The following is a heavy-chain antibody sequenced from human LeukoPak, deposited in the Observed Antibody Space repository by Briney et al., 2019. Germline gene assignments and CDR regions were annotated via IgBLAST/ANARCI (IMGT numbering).Heavy chain of an antibody. V-gene: IGHV1-24*01. CDR2: FDPEDGET. CDR3: ATDPPYGSGILFDY. J-gene: IGHJ4*02. D-gene: IGHD3-10*01. Sequence: ASVKVSCTVSGYTLTELSMHWVRQAPGKGLEWMGGFDPEDGETIYAQKFQGRVTMTEDTSTDTAYMELSSLRSEDTAVYYCATDPPYGSGILFDYWGQGTLVTVSS. CDR1: GYTLTELS.